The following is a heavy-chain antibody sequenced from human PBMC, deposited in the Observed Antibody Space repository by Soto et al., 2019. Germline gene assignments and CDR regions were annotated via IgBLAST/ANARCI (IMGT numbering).Heavy chain of an antibody. D-gene: IGHD2-2*01. CDR3: ARGDETVVLPGLFDF. CDR1: GFTFSTYA. Sequence: EVQLVESGGGLVQPGGSLRLSCAASGFTFSTYAMNWVRQAPGKGLEWVSYITGGDNTKYYADSVRGRFAISRDNAKNPLYLQMNSLRAEDTAVYFCARGDETVVLPGLFDFWGQGTLVSVSS. V-gene: IGHV3-48*01. J-gene: IGHJ4*02. CDR2: ITGGDNTK.